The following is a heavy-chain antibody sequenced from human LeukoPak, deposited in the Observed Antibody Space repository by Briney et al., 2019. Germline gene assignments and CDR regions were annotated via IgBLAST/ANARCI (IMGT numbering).Heavy chain of an antibody. J-gene: IGHJ4*02. D-gene: IGHD2-15*01. CDR3: ARARDGYCSGGSCYSGFDY. Sequence: SETLSLTCTVSGGSISSSSYYWGWIRQPPGKGLEWIGSIYCSGSTYYNPSLKSRVTISVDTSKNQFSLKLSSVTAADTAVYYCARARDGYCSGGSCYSGFDYWGQGTLVTVSS. V-gene: IGHV4-39*07. CDR1: GGSISSSSYY. CDR2: IYCSGST.